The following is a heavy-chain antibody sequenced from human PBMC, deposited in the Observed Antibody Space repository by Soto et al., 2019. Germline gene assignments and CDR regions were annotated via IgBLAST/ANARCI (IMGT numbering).Heavy chain of an antibody. V-gene: IGHV3-30*18. Sequence: PVGSLRLSCAASGFTFSSYGMHWVRQAPGKGLEWVAVISYDGSNKYYADSVKGRFTISRDNSKNTLYLQMNSLRAEDTAVYYCAKDGGYDYYYYYGMDVWGQGTTVTVSS. J-gene: IGHJ6*02. D-gene: IGHD5-12*01. CDR3: AKDGGYDYYYYYGMDV. CDR1: GFTFSSYG. CDR2: ISYDGSNK.